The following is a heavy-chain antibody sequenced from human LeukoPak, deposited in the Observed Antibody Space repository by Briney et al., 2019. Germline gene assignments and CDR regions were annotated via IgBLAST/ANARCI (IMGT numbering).Heavy chain of an antibody. CDR1: GLMFSSYS. D-gene: IGHD2-21*01. CDR3: ARDGLLAYCGGNCSGTFDI. J-gene: IGHJ3*02. V-gene: IGHV3-21*01. Sequence: GGSLRLSCEASGLMFSSYSMNWVRQAPGKGLEWVSSISAAGSFIYYANSVKGRFTISRDNAEGSLHLQMNSLRVEDTAVYFCARDGLLAYCGGNCSGTFDIWGQGTMVAVSS. CDR2: ISAAGSFI.